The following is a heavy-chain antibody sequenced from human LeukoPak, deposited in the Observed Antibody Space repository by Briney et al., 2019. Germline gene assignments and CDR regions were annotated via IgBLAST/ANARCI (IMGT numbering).Heavy chain of an antibody. Sequence: GSLKLSCAASGFTFSGSAMHWVRQASGKGLEWVGRIRSKANSYATAYAASVKGRFTISRDDSKNTAYLQMNSLKTEDTAVYYCTRRVAVAGTGKGFDPWGQGTLVTVSS. CDR1: GFTFSGSA. CDR2: IRSKANSYAT. J-gene: IGHJ5*02. D-gene: IGHD6-19*01. V-gene: IGHV3-73*01. CDR3: TRRVAVAGTGKGFDP.